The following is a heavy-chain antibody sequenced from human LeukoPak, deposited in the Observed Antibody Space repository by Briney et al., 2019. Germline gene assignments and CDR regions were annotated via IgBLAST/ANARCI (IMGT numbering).Heavy chain of an antibody. CDR3: ARQRRLRPYFDL. CDR1: GGSISSSSYY. Sequence: PSETLSLTCTVSGGSISSSSYYWGWIRQPPGKGLEWIGSIYYSGSTYYNPSLKSRVTISVDTSKNRFSLKLSSVTAADTAVYYCARQRRLRPYFDLWGRGTLVTVSS. D-gene: IGHD4-17*01. CDR2: IYYSGST. J-gene: IGHJ2*01. V-gene: IGHV4-39*01.